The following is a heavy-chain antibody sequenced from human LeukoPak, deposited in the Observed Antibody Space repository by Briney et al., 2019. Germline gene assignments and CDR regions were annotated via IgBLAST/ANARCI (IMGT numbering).Heavy chain of an antibody. V-gene: IGHV4-31*03. CDR2: IYYSGST. D-gene: IGHD5-12*01. CDR3: AREFRGYSDDGPRNWFDP. Sequence: SETLSLTCTVSGGSISSGGYYWSWIRQHPGKGREWIGYIYYSGSTYYNPSLKSRVTISVDTSKNQFSLKLSSVAAADTAVYYCAREFRGYSDDGPRNWFDPWGQGTLVTVSS. CDR1: GGSISSGGYY. J-gene: IGHJ5*02.